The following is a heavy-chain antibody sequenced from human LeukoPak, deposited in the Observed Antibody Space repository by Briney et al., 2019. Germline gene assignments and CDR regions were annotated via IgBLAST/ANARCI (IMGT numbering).Heavy chain of an antibody. CDR1: GGSISSYY. V-gene: IGHV4-59*01. CDR2: IYYSGST. D-gene: IGHD2-21*01. J-gene: IGHJ6*04. Sequence: PSETLSLTCTVSGGSISSYYWSWIRQPPGKGLEWIGYIYYSGSTNYNPSLKSRVTISVDTSKNQFSLKLSSVTAADTAVYHCARVRLFRAPDPYYYYYYGMDVWGKGTTVTVSS. CDR3: ARVRLFRAPDPYYYYYYGMDV.